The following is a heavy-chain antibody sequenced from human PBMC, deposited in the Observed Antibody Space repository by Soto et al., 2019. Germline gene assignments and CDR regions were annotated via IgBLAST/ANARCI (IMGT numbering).Heavy chain of an antibody. Sequence: SETLSLTCTVSGGSISSGGYYWSWIRQHPGKGLEWIGYIYYSGSTYYNPSLKSRVTISVDTSKNQFSLKLSSVTAADTAVYYCARGRGYYDSSGYHATSWLDPWGQGTLVTVSS. D-gene: IGHD3-22*01. CDR2: IYYSGST. CDR1: GGSISSGGYY. V-gene: IGHV4-31*03. CDR3: ARGRGYYDSSGYHATSWLDP. J-gene: IGHJ5*02.